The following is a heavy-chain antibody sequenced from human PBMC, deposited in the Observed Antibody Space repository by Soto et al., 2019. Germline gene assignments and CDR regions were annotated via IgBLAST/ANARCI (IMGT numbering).Heavy chain of an antibody. CDR3: ARGVSAGVDY. V-gene: IGHV1-8*01. CDR2: MQPSTGRT. D-gene: IGHD1-26*01. Sequence: GDAVKGSFKASGYSFTSLDINWVRQTAGQGLEWMGWMQPSTGRTGYAQKFQGRVTMTRDTSINTAYMELTTLTSDDTAFYYCARGVSAGVDYWGQGTLVTVTS. J-gene: IGHJ4*02. CDR1: GYSFTSLD.